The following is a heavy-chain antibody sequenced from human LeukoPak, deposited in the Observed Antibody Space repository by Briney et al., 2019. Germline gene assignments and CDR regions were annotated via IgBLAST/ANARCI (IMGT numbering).Heavy chain of an antibody. V-gene: IGHV5-51*01. CDR1: GYSFTSCW. Sequence: GESLKISCKGSGYSFTSCWIGWVRQMPGKGLEWMGIIYPGGSDTRYSPSFQGQVTISADKSISTAYLQWSSLTASDTAMYYCARLISSGAHDPAFDIWGQGTMVTVSS. J-gene: IGHJ3*02. D-gene: IGHD6-19*01. CDR2: IYPGGSDT. CDR3: ARLISSGAHDPAFDI.